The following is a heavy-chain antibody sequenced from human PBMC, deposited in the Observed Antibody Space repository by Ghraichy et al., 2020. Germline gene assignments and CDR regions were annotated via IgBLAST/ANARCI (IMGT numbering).Heavy chain of an antibody. CDR1: GYTFSSYG. J-gene: IGHJ4*02. D-gene: IGHD3-22*01. V-gene: IGHV1-18*04. CDR2: ISAHNGRR. CDR3: ARDVWDHDYYDSSGYYYGPIDF. Sequence: ASVKVSCKASGYTFSSYGITWVRPAPGQGLEWIGWISAHNGRRNYAPKFQGRVTMTTDTSTSTAFMELRSLGSDDTTIYYCARDVWDHDYYDSSGYYYGPIDFWGQGTRVTVSS.